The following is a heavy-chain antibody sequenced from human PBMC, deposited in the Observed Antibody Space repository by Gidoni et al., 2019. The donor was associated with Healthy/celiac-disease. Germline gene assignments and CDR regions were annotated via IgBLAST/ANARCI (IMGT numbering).Heavy chain of an antibody. Sequence: EVQLVESGGGLVQPGRSLRLSCAASGFSFDDSARHWVRQAPGKGLEWVSGISWHSGSIGYADSVKGRFTISRDNAKNALYLQMNSLRAEDTALYYCAKPHYDYVWGSTWALFDYWGQGTLVTVSS. V-gene: IGHV3-9*01. D-gene: IGHD3-16*01. CDR2: ISWHSGSI. CDR1: GFSFDDSA. CDR3: AKPHYDYVWGSTWALFDY. J-gene: IGHJ4*02.